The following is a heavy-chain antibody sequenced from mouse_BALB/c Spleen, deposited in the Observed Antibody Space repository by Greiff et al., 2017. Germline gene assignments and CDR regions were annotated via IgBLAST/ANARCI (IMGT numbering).Heavy chain of an antibody. Sequence: EVKLVESGGGLVKPGGSLKLSCAASGFTFSSYAMSWVRQTPEKRLEWVASISSGGSTYYPDSVKGRFTISRDNARNILYLQMSSLRSEDTAMYYCARGDGSSPMDYWGQGTSVTVSS. D-gene: IGHD1-1*01. CDR3: ARGDGSSPMDY. CDR1: GFTFSSYA. CDR2: ISSGGST. V-gene: IGHV5-6-5*01. J-gene: IGHJ4*01.